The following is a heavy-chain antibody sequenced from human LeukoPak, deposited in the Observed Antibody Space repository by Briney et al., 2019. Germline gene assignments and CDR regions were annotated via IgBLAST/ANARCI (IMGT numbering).Heavy chain of an antibody. CDR2: IYSGGST. V-gene: IGHV3-53*01. Sequence: GGSLRLSCAASEFTVSSNYMSWVRQAPGKGLEWVSVIYSGGSTYYADSVKGRFTISRDNSKNTLYLQMNSLRAEDTAVYYCAREEDTAMAFDYWGQGALVTVSS. D-gene: IGHD5-18*01. CDR3: AREEDTAMAFDY. CDR1: EFTVSSNY. J-gene: IGHJ4*02.